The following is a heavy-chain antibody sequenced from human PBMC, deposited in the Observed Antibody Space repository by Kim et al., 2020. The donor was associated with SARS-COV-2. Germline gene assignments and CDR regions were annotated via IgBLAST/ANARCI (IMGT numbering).Heavy chain of an antibody. CDR3: ARASGANYIDAFDV. CDR1: GFTFADYV. J-gene: IGHJ3*01. CDR2: ISWDGDST. V-gene: IGHV3-43*01. D-gene: IGHD3-10*01. Sequence: GGSLRLSCAVSGFTFADYVMHWVRQRPGKGLERVGLISWDGDSTYFAESVKGRFTLSRDNSRDSLYLQMSSLRTEDTASYFCARASGANYIDAFDVWGQGTVVTVSS.